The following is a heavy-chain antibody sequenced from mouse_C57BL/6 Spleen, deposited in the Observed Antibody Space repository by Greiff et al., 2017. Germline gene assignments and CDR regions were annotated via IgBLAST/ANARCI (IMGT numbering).Heavy chain of an antibody. CDR1: GFSLTSYA. V-gene: IGHV2-9-1*01. Sequence: QVQLVESGPGLVAPSQSLSITCTVSGFSLTSYAISWVRQPPGKGLEWLGVIWTGGGTNYNSALKSRLSISKDNSKSQVFLKMNSLQTDDTARYYCARDYDYDLYYAMDYWGQGTSVTVSS. CDR3: ARDYDYDLYYAMDY. D-gene: IGHD2-4*01. CDR2: IWTGGGT. J-gene: IGHJ4*01.